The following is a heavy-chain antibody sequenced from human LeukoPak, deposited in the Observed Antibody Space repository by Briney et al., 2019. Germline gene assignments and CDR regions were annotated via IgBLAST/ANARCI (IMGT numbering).Heavy chain of an antibody. V-gene: IGHV3-53*05. J-gene: IGHJ3*01. Sequence: GGSLRLSCEASGCIFNSNYMSWVRQAPGRGLEWVAFMFSGGDIYYADSVKGRFVISRDNYKNPLYLQMNSLRTEDTAMYYCARSSVYHVFDLWGQGTMVTVS. CDR2: MFSGGDI. CDR1: GCIFNSNY. D-gene: IGHD3-16*02. CDR3: ARSSVYHVFDL.